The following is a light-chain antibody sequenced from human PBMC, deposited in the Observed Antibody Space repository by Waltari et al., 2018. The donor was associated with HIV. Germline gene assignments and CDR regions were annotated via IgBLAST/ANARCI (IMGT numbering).Light chain of an antibody. CDR2: GAS. Sequence: EIVMTQSPATLSLSPGDRATLSCRASQSVTSNLAWYQQKPGQAPRLLLYGASTRATGIPARFSGSGSGTEFTLTIRSLQSEDFAVYYCQQYNNWPPTFGQGTKVEIK. V-gene: IGKV3-15*01. CDR3: QQYNNWPPT. CDR1: QSVTSN. J-gene: IGKJ1*01.